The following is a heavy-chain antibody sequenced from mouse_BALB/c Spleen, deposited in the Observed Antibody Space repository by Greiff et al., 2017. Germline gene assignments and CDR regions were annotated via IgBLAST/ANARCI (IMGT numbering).Heavy chain of an antibody. V-gene: IGHV14-3*02. Sequence: EVQLHQSGAELVKPGASVKLSCTASGFNIKDTYMHWVKQRPEQGLEWIGRIDPANGNTKYDPKFQGKATIQADTSSNTAYLQHRSLTSEDTAVYYCASSTIHYYGYESYWGQGTTLTVSS. D-gene: IGHD1-2*01. CDR3: ASSTIHYYGYESY. CDR2: IDPANGNT. J-gene: IGHJ2*01. CDR1: GFNIKDTY.